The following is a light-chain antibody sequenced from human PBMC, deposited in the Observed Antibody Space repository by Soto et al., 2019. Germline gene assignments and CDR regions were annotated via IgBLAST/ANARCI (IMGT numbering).Light chain of an antibody. CDR1: QSLLYSNGYNY. CDR2: LGS. CDR3: MEALQTPFT. J-gene: IGKJ3*01. Sequence: VITQKPNSLPVTPGEPASISCRSSQSLLYSNGYNYLDWYLQKPGQSPQLLIYLGSNRASGVPDRFSGSGSGTDFTLKISRVEAEDVRVYYCMEALQTPFTFAPGTKVD. V-gene: IGKV2-28*01.